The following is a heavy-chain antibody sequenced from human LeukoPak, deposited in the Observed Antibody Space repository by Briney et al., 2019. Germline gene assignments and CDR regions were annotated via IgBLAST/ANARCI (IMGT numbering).Heavy chain of an antibody. Sequence: GGSLRLPCAASRFTFDDYAMHWVRQAPGKGLEWVSGISWNSGSIGYADSVKGRFTISRDNAKNSLYLQMNSLRAEDMALYYCAKGSRSSGWYNWFDPWGQGTLVTVSS. J-gene: IGHJ5*02. CDR3: AKGSRSSGWYNWFDP. CDR2: ISWNSGSI. V-gene: IGHV3-9*03. D-gene: IGHD6-19*01. CDR1: RFTFDDYA.